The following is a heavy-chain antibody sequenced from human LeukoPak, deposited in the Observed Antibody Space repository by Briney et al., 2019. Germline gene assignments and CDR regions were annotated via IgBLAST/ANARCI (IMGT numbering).Heavy chain of an antibody. CDR1: GGSISNYY. Sequence: SETLSLTCTVSGGSISNYYWSWIRQPPGKGLEWIGYIYSSGSTNYNPSLKSRVTISVDTSKIQFSLKLSSVTAADTAVYYCTRGQKYISGHTVTELGSGYFDYWGQGTLVTVSS. V-gene: IGHV4-59*01. J-gene: IGHJ4*02. D-gene: IGHD5-18*01. CDR2: IYSSGST. CDR3: TRGQKYISGHTVTELGSGYFDY.